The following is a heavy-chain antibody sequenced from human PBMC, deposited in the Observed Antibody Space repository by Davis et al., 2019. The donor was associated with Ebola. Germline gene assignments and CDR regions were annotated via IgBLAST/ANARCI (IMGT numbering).Heavy chain of an antibody. Sequence: SVKVSCKASGGTFSSYAISWVRQAPGQGLEWMGGIIPIFGTANYAQKFQGRVTITADESAKTAYMELSSLRFEDTAVYYCARVQTGYYYDSSDSPSWFDPWGQGTLVTVSS. V-gene: IGHV1-69*13. CDR2: IIPIFGTA. J-gene: IGHJ5*02. D-gene: IGHD3-22*01. CDR3: ARVQTGYYYDSSDSPSWFDP. CDR1: GGTFSSYA.